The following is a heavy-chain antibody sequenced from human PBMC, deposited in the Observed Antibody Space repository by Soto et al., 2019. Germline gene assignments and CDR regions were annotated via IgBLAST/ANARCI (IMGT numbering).Heavy chain of an antibody. CDR3: ARGDYYDSSGWGPHWFDP. Sequence: QVQLVQSGAEVKKPGSSVQVSCKASGGTFSSYAISWVRQAPGQGLEWMGGIIPIFGTANYAQKFQGRVTITADESTSTAYMELSSLRSEDTAVYYCARGDYYDSSGWGPHWFDPWGQGTLVTVSS. D-gene: IGHD3-22*01. V-gene: IGHV1-69*12. CDR1: GGTFSSYA. CDR2: IIPIFGTA. J-gene: IGHJ5*02.